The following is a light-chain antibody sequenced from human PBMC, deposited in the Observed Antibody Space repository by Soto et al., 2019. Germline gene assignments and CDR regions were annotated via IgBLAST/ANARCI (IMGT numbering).Light chain of an antibody. J-gene: IGKJ5*01. Sequence: AIRMTQSPSSLSASTGDRVTITCRASQGISSYLAWYQQKPGKAPKLLIYAASTLQSGVPSRFSGSGSGTEFTLTISSLQSEDFAVYYCQHCNNWPITFGQGTRLEIK. CDR1: QGISSY. CDR3: QHCNNWPIT. CDR2: AAS. V-gene: IGKV1-8*01.